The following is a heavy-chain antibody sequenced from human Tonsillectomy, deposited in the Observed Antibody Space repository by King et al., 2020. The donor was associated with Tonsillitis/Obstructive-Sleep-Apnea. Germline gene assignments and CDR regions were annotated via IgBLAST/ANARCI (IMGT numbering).Heavy chain of an antibody. D-gene: IGHD2-15*01. CDR1: GFTVTNNY. J-gene: IGHJ3*01. CDR3: ATLKTGYCSGGSCLGRAFDV. CDR2: IYSGGSP. Sequence: QLVQSGGGLIQPGGSLRLSCAASGFTVTNNYMSWVRQAPGEGLECVSVIYSGGSPYYADSVKGRFTISRDNSKNTLYLQMKSLRAEDPAVYYCATLKTGYCSGGSCLGRAFDVWGQGTMVTVSS. V-gene: IGHV3-53*01.